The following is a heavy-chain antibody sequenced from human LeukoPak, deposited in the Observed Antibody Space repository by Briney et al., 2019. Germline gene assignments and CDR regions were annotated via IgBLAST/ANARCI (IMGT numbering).Heavy chain of an antibody. J-gene: IGHJ4*02. CDR3: ARRDYSYGFNY. CDR2: INHSGST. D-gene: IGHD5-18*01. Sequence: SETLSLTCAVYGGSFSGYYWSWIRQPPGKGLEWIGEINHSGSTNYNPSLKSRVTISVDTSKNQFSLKLSSVTAADTAVYYCARRDYSYGFNYWGQGTLVTVSS. CDR1: GGSFSGYY. V-gene: IGHV4-34*01.